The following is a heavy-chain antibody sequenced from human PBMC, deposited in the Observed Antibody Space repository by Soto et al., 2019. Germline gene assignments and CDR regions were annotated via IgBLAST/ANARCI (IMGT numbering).Heavy chain of an antibody. V-gene: IGHV4-59*02. J-gene: IGHJ6*02. Sequence: ASVTLRVRCAVCRGSVMGYDGSCIRQPPGKGLEWIGYINYSGSTNYNPSLKSRVTISVDTSKNQFSLKLSSVTAADTAVYYCARGLIYGQPMDVWGQGTTVTSP. D-gene: IGHD3-10*01. CDR1: RGSVMGYD. CDR3: ARGLIYGQPMDV. CDR2: INYSGST.